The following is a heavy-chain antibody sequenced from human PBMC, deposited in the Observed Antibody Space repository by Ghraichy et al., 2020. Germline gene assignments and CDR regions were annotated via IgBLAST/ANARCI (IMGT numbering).Heavy chain of an antibody. CDR3: ASTGRDGYRPLEY. J-gene: IGHJ4*02. V-gene: IGHV3-21*04. Sequence: GGSLRLSCAASGFTFSSYSMNWVRQAPGKGLEWVSSISSSSSYIYYADSVKGRFTISRDNAKNSLYLQMNSLRAEDTAVYYCASTGRDGYRPLEYWGQGTLVTVSS. D-gene: IGHD5-24*01. CDR1: GFTFSSYS. CDR2: ISSSSSYI.